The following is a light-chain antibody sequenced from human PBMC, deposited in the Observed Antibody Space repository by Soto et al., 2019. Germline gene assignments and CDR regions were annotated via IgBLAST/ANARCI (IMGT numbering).Light chain of an antibody. Sequence: QSVLTQPPSVSGAPGQRVTISCTGSSSNIGAGYDIHWYQHLPGTAPKLLIYGNITRPSGVPDRFSGSKSGTSASLAITGLQAEDEADYYCQSYDSSLSGFYVFGTGTKVTVL. CDR1: SSNIGAGYD. V-gene: IGLV1-40*01. J-gene: IGLJ1*01. CDR2: GNI. CDR3: QSYDSSLSGFYV.